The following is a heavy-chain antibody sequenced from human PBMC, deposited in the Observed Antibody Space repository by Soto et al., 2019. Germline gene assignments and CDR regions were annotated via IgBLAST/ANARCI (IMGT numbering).Heavy chain of an antibody. Sequence: ASVKVSCKASGYTFTSYYMHWVRQAPGQGLEWMGIINPSGGSTSYAQKFQGRVTMTRDTSTSTVYMELSSLRSEDTAVYYCVGGVHSSSSAPPFDYWGQGTLVTVSS. CDR1: GYTFTSYY. D-gene: IGHD6-6*01. J-gene: IGHJ4*02. CDR2: INPSGGST. CDR3: VGGVHSSSSAPPFDY. V-gene: IGHV1-46*01.